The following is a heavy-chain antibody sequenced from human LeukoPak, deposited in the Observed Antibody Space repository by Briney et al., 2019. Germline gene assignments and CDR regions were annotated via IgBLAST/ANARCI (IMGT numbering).Heavy chain of an antibody. V-gene: IGHV3-23*01. J-gene: IGHJ4*02. CDR3: AKDGQWLVRYADY. Sequence: HTGGSLRLSCAASGSTFSSHAMSWVRQAPGKGLEWVSTISGDGGITYYADSVKGRFTISRDNSKNTLYLQMNSLRAEDTAVYYCAKDGQWLVRYADYWGQGTLVTVSS. D-gene: IGHD6-19*01. CDR1: GSTFSSHA. CDR2: ISGDGGIT.